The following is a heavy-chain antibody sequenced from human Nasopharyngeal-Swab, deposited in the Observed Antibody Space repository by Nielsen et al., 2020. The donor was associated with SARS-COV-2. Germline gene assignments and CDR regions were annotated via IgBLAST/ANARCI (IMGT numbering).Heavy chain of an antibody. CDR1: GFTFSSYW. V-gene: IGHV3-7*01. CDR3: ARDGPDYALDY. D-gene: IGHD4-17*01. J-gene: IGHJ4*02. CDR2: IKQDGSEK. Sequence: GESLKISCAASGFTFSSYWMSWVRQAPGKGLEWVANIKQDGSEKYYVDSVKGRFTISRGNAKNSLYLQMNSLRAEDTAVYYCARDGPDYALDYWGQGTLVTVSS.